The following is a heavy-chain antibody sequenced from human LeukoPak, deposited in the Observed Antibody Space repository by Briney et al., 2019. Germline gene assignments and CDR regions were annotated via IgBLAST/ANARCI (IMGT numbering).Heavy chain of an antibody. J-gene: IGHJ4*02. CDR2: ISGRGGST. D-gene: IGHD6-19*01. CDR3: PDRSGWYD. Sequence: SGGSLRLFCAPSGLTFSSCPMSGVPQPPGKGREWLSSISGRGGSTYYGDPVKGQFTIYRHNSKNTLYLQMTSPRDEDAAVYDCPDRSGWYDWGQGTLVTVSS. CDR1: GLTFSSCP. V-gene: IGHV3-23*01.